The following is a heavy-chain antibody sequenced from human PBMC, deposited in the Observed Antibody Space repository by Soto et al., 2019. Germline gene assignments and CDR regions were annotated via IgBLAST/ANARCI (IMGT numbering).Heavy chain of an antibody. CDR2: INPNSGGT. Sequence: ASVKVSCKASGYTFTGYYMHWVRQAPGQGLEWMGWINPNSGGTNYAQKFQGWVTMTRDTSISTAYMELSRLRSDNTAAYFCARAPICSDGGGYYYSFDMWGQGTMVTVSS. CDR1: GYTFTGYY. J-gene: IGHJ3*02. CDR3: ARAPICSDGGGYYYSFDM. D-gene: IGHD3-22*01. V-gene: IGHV1-2*04.